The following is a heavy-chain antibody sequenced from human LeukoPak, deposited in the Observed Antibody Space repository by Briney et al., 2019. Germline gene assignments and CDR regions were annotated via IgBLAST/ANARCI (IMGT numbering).Heavy chain of an antibody. Sequence: PGGSLRLSCEASGFIFSSYVMGWVRQAPGKGLEWVSSISVGGGDTFTADSVKGRFTITRDNAKNLLYLQMNSLRAEDTAVYYCARDLPTGLRYFDRGGWFDPWGQGTLVTVSS. V-gene: IGHV3-23*01. CDR3: ARDLPTGLRYFDRGGWFDP. J-gene: IGHJ5*02. D-gene: IGHD3-9*01. CDR2: ISVGGGDT. CDR1: GFIFSSYV.